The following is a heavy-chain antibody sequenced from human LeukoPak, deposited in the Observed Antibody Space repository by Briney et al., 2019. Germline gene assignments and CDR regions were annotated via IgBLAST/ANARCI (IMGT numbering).Heavy chain of an antibody. Sequence: SETLSLTCTVSGYSISSGYYWGWIRQPPGKGLEWTGSIDHSGSTYYNPSLKSRVTISVDTSKNQFSLKLSSVTAADTAVYYCARVPPLKWLRLPHGFDYWGQGTLVTVSS. J-gene: IGHJ4*02. D-gene: IGHD5-12*01. CDR3: ARVPPLKWLRLPHGFDY. CDR2: IDHSGST. V-gene: IGHV4-38-2*02. CDR1: GYSISSGYY.